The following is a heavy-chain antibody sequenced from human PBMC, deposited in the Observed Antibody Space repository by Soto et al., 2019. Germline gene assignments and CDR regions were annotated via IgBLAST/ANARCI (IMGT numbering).Heavy chain of an antibody. J-gene: IGHJ4*02. V-gene: IGHV1-3*01. CDR2: INAGNGNT. Sequence: GASVKVSCKASGYTFTSYAMHWVRQAPGQRLEWMGWINAGNGNTKYSQKFQGRVTITRDTSASTAYMELSSLRSEDTAVYYCARGEIVVVPAAIFLDYWGQGTLVTVSS. CDR3: ARGEIVVVPAAIFLDY. CDR1: GYTFTSYA. D-gene: IGHD2-2*01.